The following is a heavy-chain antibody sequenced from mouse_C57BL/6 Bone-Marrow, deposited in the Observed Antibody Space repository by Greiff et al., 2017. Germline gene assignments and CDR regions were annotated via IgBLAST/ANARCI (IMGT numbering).Heavy chain of an antibody. CDR3: ASGSNYDYAMDD. V-gene: IGHV1-9*01. CDR1: GYTFTGYW. D-gene: IGHD2-5*01. CDR2: FLPGSGST. J-gene: IGHJ4*01. Sequence: QVQLKQSGAELMKPGASVKLSCKATGYTFTGYWIEWVKQRPGHGLEWIGEFLPGSGSTNYNEKFKGTATFTADTSSNTDYMQLSSLTTEDSVSYYCASGSNYDYAMDDWGQGTSVTVSS.